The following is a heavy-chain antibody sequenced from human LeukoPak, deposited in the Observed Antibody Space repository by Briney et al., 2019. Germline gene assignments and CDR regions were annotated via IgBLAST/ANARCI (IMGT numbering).Heavy chain of an antibody. CDR1: GFTFSSYG. Sequence: GGSLRLSCAASGFTFSSYGMHWVRQAPGKGLEWVAVIWYDGSNKYYADSVKGRFTISRDNSKNTLYLQMNSLRAEDTAVYYCARAPLARDNWFDPWGQGTLVTVSS. D-gene: IGHD2-21*01. V-gene: IGHV3-33*01. CDR3: ARAPLARDNWFDP. CDR2: IWYDGSNK. J-gene: IGHJ5*02.